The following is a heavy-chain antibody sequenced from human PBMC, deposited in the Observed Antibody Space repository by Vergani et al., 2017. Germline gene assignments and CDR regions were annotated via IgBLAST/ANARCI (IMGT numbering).Heavy chain of an antibody. CDR2: IIPIFGTA. D-gene: IGHD3-22*01. CDR1: GGTFSSYA. Sequence: QVQLVQSGAEVKKPGSSVKVSCKASGGTFSSYAISWVRQAPGQGLEWMGRIIPIFGTANYAQKFQGRVTMTTDTSTSTAYMELRSLRSDDTAVYYCARASFVYDSSGYNEGYDYWGQGTLVTVSS. CDR3: ARASFVYDSSGYNEGYDY. J-gene: IGHJ4*02. V-gene: IGHV1-69*06.